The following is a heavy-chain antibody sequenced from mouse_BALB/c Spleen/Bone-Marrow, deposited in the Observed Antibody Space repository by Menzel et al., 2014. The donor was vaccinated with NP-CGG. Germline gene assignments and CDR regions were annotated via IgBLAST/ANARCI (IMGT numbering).Heavy chain of an antibody. CDR3: ASPGYAMDY. CDR1: GYTFSSYW. J-gene: IGHJ4*01. Sequence: VKLMESGAELMKPGASVKISCKATGYTFSSYWIEWIKQRPGHGLEWIGETLPGSGSSNYNERFKGKATFTADTSSNTAYMQLSSLTSEDSAVYYCASPGYAMDYWGQGTSVTVSS. V-gene: IGHV1-9*01. CDR2: TLPGSGSS.